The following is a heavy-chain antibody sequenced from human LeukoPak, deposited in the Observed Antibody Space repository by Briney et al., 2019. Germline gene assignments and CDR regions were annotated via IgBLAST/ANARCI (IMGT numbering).Heavy chain of an antibody. V-gene: IGHV3-23*01. J-gene: IGHJ4*02. D-gene: IGHD6-13*01. CDR1: GFTLSSYA. CDR2: ISGSGGST. Sequence: GGALRLSCAASGFTLSSYAMSWVRQAPGKGLEWVSAISGSGGSTYYADSVKGRFTISRDHSKNTLFLQMSSLRAEDTAVYYCAKERVYISSWYFFDYWGQGTLVTVSS. CDR3: AKERVYISSWYFFDY.